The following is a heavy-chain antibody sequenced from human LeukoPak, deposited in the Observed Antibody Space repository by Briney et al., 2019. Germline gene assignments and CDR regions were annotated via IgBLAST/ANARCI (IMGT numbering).Heavy chain of an antibody. Sequence: GGSLRLSCAASGFTFSSYWMSWVRQAPGKGLEWVANIKQDESEKYYVDPVKGRFTISRDNAKNSLYLQMNSLRAEDTAVYYCARLDYGDYGVQGCFDYWGQGTLVTVSS. CDR3: ARLDYGDYGVQGCFDY. D-gene: IGHD4-17*01. CDR2: IKQDESEK. CDR1: GFTFSSYW. J-gene: IGHJ4*02. V-gene: IGHV3-7*01.